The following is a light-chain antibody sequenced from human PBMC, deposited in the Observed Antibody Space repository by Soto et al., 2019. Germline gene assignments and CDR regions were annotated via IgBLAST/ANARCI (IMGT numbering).Light chain of an antibody. CDR3: QQSYTIPWA. CDR2: GAS. V-gene: IGKV1-39*01. J-gene: IGKJ1*01. CDR1: QTISNY. Sequence: DIQMTQSPSSLSTFVGDRVTITCRSSQTISNYVNWYQQKPGKAPKVLIYGASSLESGVPSRFSGSGSGADFTLTSSNVQPEDFATYYCQQSYTIPWAFGQGTKVEIK.